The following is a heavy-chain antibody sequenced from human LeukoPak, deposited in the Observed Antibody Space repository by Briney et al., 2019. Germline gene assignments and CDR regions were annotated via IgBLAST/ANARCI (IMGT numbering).Heavy chain of an antibody. J-gene: IGHJ4*02. CDR2: INTNTGNP. CDR1: GYTFSDNY. V-gene: IGHV7-4-1*02. D-gene: IGHD6-19*01. CDR3: ARDSPSSGWYGGFDY. Sequence: ASVKVSCKASGYTFSDNYIHWVRQAPGQGLEWMGWINTNTGNPTYAQGFTGRFVFSLDTSVSTAYLQISSLKAEDTAVYYCARDSPSSGWYGGFDYWGQGTLVTVSS.